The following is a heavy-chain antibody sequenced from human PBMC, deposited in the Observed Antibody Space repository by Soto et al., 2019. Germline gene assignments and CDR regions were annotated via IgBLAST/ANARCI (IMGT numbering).Heavy chain of an antibody. CDR3: ARDRDNWNSHYGMDV. CDR1: GGSISSGDYY. J-gene: IGHJ6*02. D-gene: IGHD1-7*01. CDR2: IYYSGST. V-gene: IGHV4-30-4*01. Sequence: QVQLQESGPGLVKPSQTLSLTCTVSGGSISSGDYYWSWIRQPPGKGLEWIGYIYYSGSTYYNPSLKSRVTISVDTSKNQFSLKLSSVTAADTAVYYCARDRDNWNSHYGMDVWGQGTTVTVSS.